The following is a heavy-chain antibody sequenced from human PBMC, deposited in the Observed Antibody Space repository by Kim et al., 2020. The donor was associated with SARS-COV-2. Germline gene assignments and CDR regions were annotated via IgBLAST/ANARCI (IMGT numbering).Heavy chain of an antibody. V-gene: IGHV4-59*08. J-gene: IGHJ3*01. Sequence: SETLSLTCALSGGSLSGSFWSWIRQHPGGRLEWIGYMLHSENSRYNTSLKSRVTMSLVTSKNQFSLSLNSVTASATAVYYCARHRPGGAFRAFDLWGLGT. CDR1: GGSLSGSF. D-gene: IGHD1-26*01. CDR3: ARHRPGGAFRAFDL. CDR2: MLHSENS.